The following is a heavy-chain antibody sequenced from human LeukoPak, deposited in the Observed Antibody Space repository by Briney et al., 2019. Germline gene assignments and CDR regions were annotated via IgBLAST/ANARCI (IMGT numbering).Heavy chain of an antibody. Sequence: GGSLRLSCATSGLTFSDYYMSWIRQAPGKGLEWISYISSSSSYTNYVDSVKGRFTISRDNAKNSLYLQMNSLRAEDTAVYYCVRAVSVSSYYFDCWGQGTLVTVSS. CDR3: VRAVSVSSYYFDC. CDR2: ISSSSSYT. V-gene: IGHV3-11*05. CDR1: GLTFSDYY. D-gene: IGHD5/OR15-5a*01. J-gene: IGHJ4*02.